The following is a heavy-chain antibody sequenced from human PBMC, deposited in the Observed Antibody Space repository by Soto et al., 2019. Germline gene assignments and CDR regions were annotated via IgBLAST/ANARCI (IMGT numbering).Heavy chain of an antibody. CDR2: IISSSSYL. V-gene: IGHV3-21*01. Sequence: PGGSLRLSCAASGFTFSSYSMNWVRQAPGKGLEWVSSIISSSSYLYYADSVKGRFTISRDNAKNSLYLQMNSLRAEDTAVYYCARFGRIDQYYFDYWGQGTLVTVSS. J-gene: IGHJ4*02. CDR1: GFTFSSYS. D-gene: IGHD3-10*01. CDR3: ARFGRIDQYYFDY.